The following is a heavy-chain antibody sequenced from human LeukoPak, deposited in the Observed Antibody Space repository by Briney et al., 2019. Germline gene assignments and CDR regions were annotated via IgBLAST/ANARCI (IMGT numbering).Heavy chain of an antibody. J-gene: IGHJ6*03. V-gene: IGHV4-38-2*02. CDR3: ARDRSIRGMDV. CDR2: IYHSGST. CDR1: GYSISSGYY. D-gene: IGHD2-21*01. Sequence: MTSETLSLTCTVSGYSISSGYYWGWIRQPPGKGLEWIGSIYHSGSTYYNPSLKSRVTISVDTSKNQFSLKLSSVTAADTAVYYCARDRSIRGMDVWGKGTTVTVSS.